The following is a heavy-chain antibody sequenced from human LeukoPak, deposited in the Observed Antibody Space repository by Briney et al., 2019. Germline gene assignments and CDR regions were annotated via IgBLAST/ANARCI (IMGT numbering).Heavy chain of an antibody. CDR1: GGSFSGYY. J-gene: IGHJ4*02. V-gene: IGHV4-34*01. CDR3: ARGPSSGYPYYFDY. CDR2: INHSGST. D-gene: IGHD3-22*01. Sequence: SETLSLTCAVYGGSFSGYYWSWIRQPPGKGLEWIGEINHSGSTNYNPSLKSRVTISVDTSKNQFSLKLSSVTAADTAVYYCARGPSSGYPYYFDYWGQGTLVTVSS.